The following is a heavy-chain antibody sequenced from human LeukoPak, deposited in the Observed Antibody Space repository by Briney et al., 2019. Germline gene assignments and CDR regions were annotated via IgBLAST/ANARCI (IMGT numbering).Heavy chain of an antibody. J-gene: IGHJ4*02. CDR3: TTEPTYYYDSSGYSEFDY. V-gene: IGHV3-15*01. CDR1: GFTFSNAW. D-gene: IGHD3-22*01. CDR2: IKSKTDGGTT. Sequence: GGSLRLSCAASGFTFSNAWMSWVRQAPGKGLEWVCRIKSKTDGGTTDYAAPVKGRFTISRDDSKNTLYLQMNSLKTEETAVYYCTTEPTYYYDSSGYSEFDYWGQGTLVTVSS.